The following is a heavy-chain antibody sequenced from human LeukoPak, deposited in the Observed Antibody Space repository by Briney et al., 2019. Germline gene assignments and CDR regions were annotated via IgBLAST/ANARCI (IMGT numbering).Heavy chain of an antibody. J-gene: IGHJ1*01. D-gene: IGHD3-9*01. CDR1: GYSFTGYY. Sequence: ASVKVSCKASGYSFTGYYLQWVRQAPGQGLEWMGWINPSNGDTSYAQKFQGRITLTSDTSITAVYMDLSSLRSDDTAVYFCARDRDGDIWGQGTLVTVSS. CDR3: ARDRDGDI. CDR2: INPSNGDT. V-gene: IGHV1-2*02.